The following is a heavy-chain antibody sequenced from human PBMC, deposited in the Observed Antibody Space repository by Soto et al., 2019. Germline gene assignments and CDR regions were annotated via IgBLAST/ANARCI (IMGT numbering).Heavy chain of an antibody. J-gene: IGHJ6*02. Sequence: GASVKVSCKASGYSFTDYHIHWVRQAPGQGLEWLGRINPKSGGTSTAQKFQGWVTMTTDTSISTASMELTRLTSDDTAIYYCARGDSTDCSNGVCSFFYKHDMDVWGQGTTVTLAS. CDR3: ARGDSTDCSNGVCSFFYKHDMDV. CDR1: GYSFTDYH. D-gene: IGHD2-8*01. CDR2: INPKSGGT. V-gene: IGHV1-2*04.